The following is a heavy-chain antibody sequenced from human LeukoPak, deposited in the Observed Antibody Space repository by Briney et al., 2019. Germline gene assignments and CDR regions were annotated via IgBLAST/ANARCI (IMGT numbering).Heavy chain of an antibody. J-gene: IGHJ4*02. Sequence: SETLSLTCTVSGGSISSYYWSWIRQPAGKGLERIGRIYTSGSTNYNPSLKSRVTMSVDTSKNQFSLKLSSVTAADTAVYYCARGGSGSYYLAYGGFDYWGQGTLVTVSS. V-gene: IGHV4-4*07. CDR3: ARGGSGSYYLAYGGFDY. CDR1: GGSISSYY. CDR2: IYTSGST. D-gene: IGHD3-10*01.